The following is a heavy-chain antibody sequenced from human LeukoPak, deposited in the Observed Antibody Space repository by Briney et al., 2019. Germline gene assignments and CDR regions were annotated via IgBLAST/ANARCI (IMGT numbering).Heavy chain of an antibody. V-gene: IGHV3-23*01. Sequence: GGSLRLSCAASGFTFSSYAMSWVRQAPGKGLEWVSDISGSDGSTNYADSVKGRFTISRENSKNTLYLQMNSLRAEDTAVYYCARDLRAVAGSTWGQGTLVTVSS. J-gene: IGHJ5*02. CDR3: ARDLRAVAGST. D-gene: IGHD6-19*01. CDR1: GFTFSSYA. CDR2: ISGSDGST.